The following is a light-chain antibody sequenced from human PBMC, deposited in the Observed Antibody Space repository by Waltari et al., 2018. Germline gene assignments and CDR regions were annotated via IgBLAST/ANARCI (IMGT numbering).Light chain of an antibody. CDR3: QRYNSYPIT. V-gene: IGKV1-5*03. CDR2: EAT. J-gene: IGKJ3*01. Sequence: DIQMTQSPSTLSASVGDRVTITCRASQRLGSWLAWYQQKPGKAPKLLIYEATSLESGVPSRFSASGSGTEVTLTISSLQPDDFATYYCQRYNSYPITFGPGTKVDI. CDR1: QRLGSW.